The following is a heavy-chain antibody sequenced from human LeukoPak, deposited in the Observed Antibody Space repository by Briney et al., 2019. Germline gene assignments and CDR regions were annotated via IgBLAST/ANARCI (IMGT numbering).Heavy chain of an antibody. CDR2: INHSGST. CDR1: GGSFSGYF. D-gene: IGHD2-21*02. Sequence: SETLSLTCAVYGGSFSGYFWSWIRQPPGKGLEWIGEINHSGSTNYNPSLKSRVTISVDTSKNQFSLKLSSVTAADTAVYYCARAAPTVVTNYFDYWGQGTLVTVSS. J-gene: IGHJ4*02. CDR3: ARAAPTVVTNYFDY. V-gene: IGHV4-34*01.